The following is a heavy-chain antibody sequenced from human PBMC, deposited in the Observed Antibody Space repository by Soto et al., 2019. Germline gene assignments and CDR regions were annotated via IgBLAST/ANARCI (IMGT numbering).Heavy chain of an antibody. D-gene: IGHD2-8*01. CDR1: GFTFSSYG. V-gene: IGHV3-30*03. CDR3: VRLIGNSWLDS. CDR2: ISYDGSNK. Sequence: GGSLRLSCAASGFTFSSYGMHWVRQAPGKGLEWVAVISYDGSNKYYAVSVKSRITISPDTSNNQLSLQLNSVTPDDTAVYYCVRLIGNSWLDSWGQGTLVTVSS. J-gene: IGHJ5*01.